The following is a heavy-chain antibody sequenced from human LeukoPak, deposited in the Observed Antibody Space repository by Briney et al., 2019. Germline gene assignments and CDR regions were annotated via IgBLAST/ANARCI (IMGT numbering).Heavy chain of an antibody. D-gene: IGHD3-10*01. CDR3: TRDTDYGSATNYFDS. Sequence: GGSLRLSCAASGFTFDDYAMHWVRQAPGKGLEWVALISWEGQTTYYADSVRGRFTISRDNSKNSLYLQMNSLRTEDTAFYYCTRDTDYGSATNYFDSWGQGTLVSVSS. CDR2: ISWEGQTT. J-gene: IGHJ4*02. V-gene: IGHV3-43*01. CDR1: GFTFDDYA.